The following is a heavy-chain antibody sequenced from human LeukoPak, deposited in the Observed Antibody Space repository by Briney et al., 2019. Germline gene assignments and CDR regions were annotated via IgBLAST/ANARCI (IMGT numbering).Heavy chain of an antibody. CDR3: ARGAVAGANFDY. V-gene: IGHV3-23*01. D-gene: IGHD1-26*01. CDR1: TFAFSSYA. Sequence: GGSLRLSCAASTFAFSSYAMTWVRQAPGKGLEWVSSITGSGAGTSYADSVKGRFTVSRDNSKNSLYLQMNSLRAEDTAVYYCARGAVAGANFDYWGLGTLVTVSS. J-gene: IGHJ4*02. CDR2: ITGSGAGT.